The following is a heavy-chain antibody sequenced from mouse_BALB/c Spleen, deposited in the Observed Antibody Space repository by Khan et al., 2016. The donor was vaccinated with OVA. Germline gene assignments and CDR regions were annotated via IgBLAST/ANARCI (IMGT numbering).Heavy chain of an antibody. CDR2: IYPGTGST. CDR3: ARKAPDDAMDY. CDR1: GYTFTSYW. J-gene: IGHJ4*01. V-gene: IGHV1-76*01. Sequence: QVQLKQSGAEVVRPGASVKLSYKTSGYTFTSYWIQWVKQRSGQGLEWIARIYPGTGSTYYNEKFKGKATLTADKSSSTAYMQLSSLKSEDSAVYFCARKAPDDAMDYWGQGTSVTVSS. D-gene: IGHD3-2*02.